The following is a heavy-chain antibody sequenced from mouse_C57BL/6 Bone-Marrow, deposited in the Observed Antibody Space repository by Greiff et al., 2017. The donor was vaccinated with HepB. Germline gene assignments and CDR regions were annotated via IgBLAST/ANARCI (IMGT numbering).Heavy chain of an antibody. D-gene: IGHD2-4*01. V-gene: IGHV1-82*01. CDR2: IYPGDGDT. J-gene: IGHJ1*03. Sequence: QVQLKQSGPELVKPGASVKISCKASGYAFSSSWMNWVKQRPGKGLEWIGRIYPGDGDTNYNGKFKGKATLTAYKSSSTAYMQLSSLTSEDSAVYFCARPYDYGDWYFDVWGTGTTVTVSS. CDR1: GYAFSSSW. CDR3: ARPYDYGDWYFDV.